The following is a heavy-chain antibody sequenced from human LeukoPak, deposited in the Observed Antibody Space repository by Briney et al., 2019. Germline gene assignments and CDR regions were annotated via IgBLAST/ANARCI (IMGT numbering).Heavy chain of an antibody. Sequence: NASETLSLTCAVYGGSFSGYYWSWIRQPPGKGLEWIGEINQSGSTNYNPSLKSRGTISVDTSKNQFSLKLSSVTAAYTAVYYCARRNQAGDKRSRRVVAATRELAPWAEEPLVPVP. CDR1: GGSFSGYY. J-gene: IGHJ5*02. CDR3: ARRNQAGDKRSRRVVAATRELAP. D-gene: IGHD2-15*01. V-gene: IGHV4-34*01. CDR2: INQSGST.